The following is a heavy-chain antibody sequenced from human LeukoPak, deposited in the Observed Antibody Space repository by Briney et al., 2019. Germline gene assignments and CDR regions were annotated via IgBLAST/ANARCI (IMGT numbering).Heavy chain of an antibody. CDR2: IKQDGSEK. D-gene: IGHD4-23*01. CDR3: ATSIKGNCDY. Sequence: GGSLRLSCAVSGFTFSSYWMSWVRQAPGKGLEWVANIKQDGSEKYYVDSVKGRFTISRDNAKNSLYLQMNSLRAEDTAVYYCATSIKGNCDYWGQGTLVSVSS. CDR1: GFTFSSYW. V-gene: IGHV3-7*05. J-gene: IGHJ4*02.